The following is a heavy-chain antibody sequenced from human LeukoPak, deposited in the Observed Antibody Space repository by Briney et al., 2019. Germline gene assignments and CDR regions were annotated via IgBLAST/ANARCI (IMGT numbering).Heavy chain of an antibody. V-gene: IGHV3-13*04. Sequence: GGSLRLSCAASGFTFSSYDMHWVRQATGKGLEWVSAIGTAGGTNYPGSVKGRFTNSRENAKNSLYLQMNSLRAGDTAVYYCARAVAGTFYFDYWGQGTLVTVSS. CDR3: ARAVAGTFYFDY. D-gene: IGHD6-19*01. CDR2: IGTAGGT. J-gene: IGHJ4*02. CDR1: GFTFSSYD.